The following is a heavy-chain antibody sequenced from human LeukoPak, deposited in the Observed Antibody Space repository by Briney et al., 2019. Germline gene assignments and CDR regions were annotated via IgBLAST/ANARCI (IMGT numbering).Heavy chain of an antibody. V-gene: IGHV3-11*04. Sequence: GGSLRLSCAASGFTLSDYYMSWIRQAPGKGLEWVSYVSSGSSTIYYADSVKGRFTVSRDNGKNFLYLQMNSLRAEDTAVYYCARTYYDILTGYNPYFDYWGQGILVTVSS. D-gene: IGHD3-9*01. CDR1: GFTLSDYY. J-gene: IGHJ4*02. CDR2: VSSGSSTI. CDR3: ARTYYDILTGYNPYFDY.